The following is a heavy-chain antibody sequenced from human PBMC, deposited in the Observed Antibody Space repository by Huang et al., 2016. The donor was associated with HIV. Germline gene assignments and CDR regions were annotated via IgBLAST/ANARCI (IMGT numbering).Heavy chain of an antibody. CDR1: GGPFRSYS. J-gene: IGHJ4*02. CDR2: LMPVLDSP. D-gene: IGHD4-4*01. Sequence: QVQLLQSGAEVKKPGSSVKVSCKASGGPFRSYSIAWVRQAPGQGLEWMGSLMPVLDSPNYAQKLQGRVRVTADESTSTVYMELRDLRPDDTAVYFCARGSLEYSVSSSLDYWGQGTHVTVSS. CDR3: ARGSLEYSVSSSLDY. V-gene: IGHV1-69*13.